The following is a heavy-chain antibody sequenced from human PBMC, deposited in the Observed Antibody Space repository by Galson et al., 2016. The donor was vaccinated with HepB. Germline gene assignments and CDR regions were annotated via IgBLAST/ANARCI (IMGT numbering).Heavy chain of an antibody. D-gene: IGHD6-19*01. Sequence: SLRLSCAASGFAYSSYALTWVRQAPGKGLEWVSSISGSGDSTYYADSVKGRFTISRDNSKNTLYLQMNSLRGEDTAVYYCAKVNTVAGTGDYWGQGTLVTVSS. V-gene: IGHV3-23*01. J-gene: IGHJ4*02. CDR1: GFAYSSYA. CDR2: ISGSGDST. CDR3: AKVNTVAGTGDY.